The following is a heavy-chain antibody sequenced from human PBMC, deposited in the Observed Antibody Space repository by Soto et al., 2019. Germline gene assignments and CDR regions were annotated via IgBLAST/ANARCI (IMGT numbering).Heavy chain of an antibody. Sequence: GGSLRLSCVASGFTFISSTMTWGRQGPGKGLEWVSSISSSSSYIYFADSLKGRFTISRDNAKNSLYLQMNSLRAEDTAVYYCARDIGEMSAVWGQGTQVTVSS. V-gene: IGHV3-21*06. CDR1: GFTFISST. CDR2: ISSSSSYI. D-gene: IGHD3-10*01. CDR3: ARDIGEMSAV. J-gene: IGHJ4*02.